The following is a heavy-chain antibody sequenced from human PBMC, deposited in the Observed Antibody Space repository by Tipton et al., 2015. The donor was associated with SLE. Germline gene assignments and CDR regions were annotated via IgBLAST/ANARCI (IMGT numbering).Heavy chain of an antibody. V-gene: IGHV3-33*08. Sequence: SLRLSCAASGFTFSSYEVNWVRQAPGKGLEWVAVIGLDGSNKHYADSVKGRFTISRDNSKNALYLQVTSLRADDTAVYYCARSIFVWGSYPSDLWGRGTLVTVSS. D-gene: IGHD3-16*02. J-gene: IGHJ2*01. CDR3: ARSIFVWGSYPSDL. CDR1: GFTFSSYE. CDR2: IGLDGSNK.